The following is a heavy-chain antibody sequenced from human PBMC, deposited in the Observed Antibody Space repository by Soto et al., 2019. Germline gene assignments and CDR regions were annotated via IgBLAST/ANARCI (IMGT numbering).Heavy chain of an antibody. J-gene: IGHJ6*02. CDR3: ARRRSTVTTAWFYHAMDV. D-gene: IGHD4-17*01. Sequence: QVQLVESGGGVVQPGTSLRLSCAASGFTFSDYGMHWVRQAPGKGLEWVAVIWFDGSNKYYADSVKGRFTISRDNSKNTVDLLMDRLRADDTAVYYCARRRSTVTTAWFYHAMDVWGQGTTVTVSS. CDR1: GFTFSDYG. V-gene: IGHV3-33*01. CDR2: IWFDGSNK.